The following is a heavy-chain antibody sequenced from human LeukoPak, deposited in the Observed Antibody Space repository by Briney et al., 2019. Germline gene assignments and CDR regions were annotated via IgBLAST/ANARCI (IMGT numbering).Heavy chain of an antibody. V-gene: IGHV1-69*01. CDR1: GGTFSSYA. CDR3: ARDIVVVPAALWAFDI. CDR2: IIPIFGTA. J-gene: IGHJ3*02. D-gene: IGHD2-2*01. Sequence: ASVKVSRKASGGTFSSYAISWVRQAPGQGLEWMGGIIPIFGTANYAQKFQGRVTITADESTSTAYMELSSLGSEDTAVYYCARDIVVVPAALWAFDIWGQGTMATVSS.